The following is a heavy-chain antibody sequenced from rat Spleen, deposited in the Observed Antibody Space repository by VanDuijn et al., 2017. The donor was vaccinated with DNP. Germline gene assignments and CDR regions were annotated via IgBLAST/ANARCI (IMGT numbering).Heavy chain of an antibody. D-gene: IGHD1-9*01. CDR3: ATPYYGYNFDYFDY. CDR2: IIYDGSST. CDR1: GFTFSDYN. J-gene: IGHJ2*01. V-gene: IGHV5-7*01. Sequence: EVQLVESGGGLVQPGRSLKLSCAASGFTFSDYNRAWVRQAPKKGLEWVATIIYDGSSTYYRDSVKGRFTISRNNARSTLYLKMDSLRSEDTATYSGATPYYGYNFDYFDYWGPGVMVTVPS.